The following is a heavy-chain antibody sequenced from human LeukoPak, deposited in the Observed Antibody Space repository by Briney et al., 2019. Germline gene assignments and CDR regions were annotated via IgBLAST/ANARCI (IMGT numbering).Heavy chain of an antibody. J-gene: IGHJ3*02. V-gene: IGHV4-39*07. CDR2: IYYSGST. CDR1: GGSISSSSYY. CDR3: ARSGYSYGADAFDI. Sequence: SETLSLTCTVSGGSISSSSYYWGWIRQPPGKGLEWIGSIYYSGSTYYNPSLKSRVTISVATSKNQFSLKLSSVTAADTAVYYCARSGYSYGADAFDIWGQGTMVTVSS. D-gene: IGHD5-18*01.